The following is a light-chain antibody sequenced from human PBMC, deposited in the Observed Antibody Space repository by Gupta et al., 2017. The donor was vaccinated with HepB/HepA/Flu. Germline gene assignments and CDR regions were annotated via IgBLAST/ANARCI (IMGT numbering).Light chain of an antibody. V-gene: IGKV4-1*01. CDR2: CGS. J-gene: IGKJ2*01. CDR1: QSSLYSSNNKKY. Sequence: DIDMMQSPESLAVSLGEKATINCKSSQSSLYSSNNKKYLAWYQQKPRRPPKLLIFCGSTRESGVPDGFSSSGSCTDFTLTIISRLAADVVVFYCRQDYSTPHTFGQGTKVEIK. CDR3: RQDYSTPHT.